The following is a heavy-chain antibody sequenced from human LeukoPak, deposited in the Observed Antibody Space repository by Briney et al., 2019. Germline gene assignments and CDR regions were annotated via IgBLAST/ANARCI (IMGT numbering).Heavy chain of an antibody. CDR1: GFTFDDYA. D-gene: IGHD5-18*01. J-gene: IGHJ4*02. CDR3: AKAKDTAMALFDY. V-gene: IGHV3-9*01. CDR2: ISWNSGSI. Sequence: GGSLRLSCAASGFTFDDYAMHWVRQAPGKGLEWVSGISWNSGSIGYADSVKGRFTISRDNAKNSLYLQMNSLRAEDTALYYCAKAKDTAMALFDYWGQGTLVTVSS.